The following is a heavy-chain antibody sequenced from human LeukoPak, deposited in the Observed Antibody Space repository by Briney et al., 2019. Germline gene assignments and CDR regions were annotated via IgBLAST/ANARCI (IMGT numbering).Heavy chain of an antibody. CDR3: ATSLYYYDSSGYYYGRGFDY. J-gene: IGHJ4*02. CDR1: GYTFTSYG. V-gene: IGHV1-18*01. Sequence: ASVKVSFKASGYTFTSYGISWVRQAPGQGLEWMGWISAYNGNTNYAQKLQGRVTMTTDTSTSTAYMELRSLRSDDTAVYYCATSLYYYDSSGYYYGRGFDYWGQGTLVTVSS. CDR2: ISAYNGNT. D-gene: IGHD3-22*01.